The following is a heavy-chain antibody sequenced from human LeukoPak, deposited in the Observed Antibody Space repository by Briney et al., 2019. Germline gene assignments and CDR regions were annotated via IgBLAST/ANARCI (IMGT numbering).Heavy chain of an antibody. D-gene: IGHD1-26*01. Sequence: PGGSLRLSCVTSGFTFITYAMSWVRQAPGKGLEWVSIISGSGERTYYADSVKGRFTVSIDNSKNTLYLQMKSLRAEDTAVYYCVSQSYSGSDNYYFHYWGQGTLVAVSS. CDR1: GFTFITYA. CDR2: ISGSGERT. V-gene: IGHV3-23*01. J-gene: IGHJ4*02. CDR3: VSQSYSGSDNYYFHY.